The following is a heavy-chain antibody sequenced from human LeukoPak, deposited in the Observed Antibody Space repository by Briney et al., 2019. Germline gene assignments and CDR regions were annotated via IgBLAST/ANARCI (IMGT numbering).Heavy chain of an antibody. CDR2: IYSGGST. D-gene: IGHD6-19*01. J-gene: IGHJ4*02. CDR3: ARDDRGEWLVPFDY. V-gene: IGHV3-66*01. CDR1: GFTVSSNY. Sequence: PGGSLRLSCAASGFTVSSNYMSWVRQAPGKGLEWVSVIYSGGSTYYADSVKGRFTISRDNSKNTLYLQMNSLRAEDTAVYYCARDDRGEWLVPFDYWGQGTLVTVSS.